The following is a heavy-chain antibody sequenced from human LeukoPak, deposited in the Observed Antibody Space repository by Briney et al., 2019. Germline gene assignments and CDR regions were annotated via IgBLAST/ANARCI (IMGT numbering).Heavy chain of an antibody. CDR1: GFTCSNYE. Sequence: GGALRLSCAASGFTCSNYEMNWVRHAPGKGLEWVSYISGSGPGIYYADSVKGRFTISRDNAKNSLYLQMNSLRAEDTAVYYCARVYYDSSGYHNWFDTWGQGTLVTVSS. CDR3: ARVYYDSSGYHNWFDT. D-gene: IGHD3-22*01. V-gene: IGHV3-48*03. J-gene: IGHJ5*02. CDR2: ISGSGPGI.